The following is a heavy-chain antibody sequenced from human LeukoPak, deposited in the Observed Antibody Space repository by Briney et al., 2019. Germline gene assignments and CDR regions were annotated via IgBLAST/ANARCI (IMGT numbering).Heavy chain of an antibody. Sequence: SETLSLTCTVSGGSISSYYWSWIRQPPGKGLEWIGYIYYSGSTNYNPSLKSRVTISVDTSKNQFSLKLSSVTAADTAVYYCARHASGIAVAAGYAEYFQHWGQGTLVTVSS. CDR2: IYYSGST. CDR1: GGSISSYY. V-gene: IGHV4-59*08. D-gene: IGHD6-19*01. CDR3: ARHASGIAVAAGYAEYFQH. J-gene: IGHJ1*01.